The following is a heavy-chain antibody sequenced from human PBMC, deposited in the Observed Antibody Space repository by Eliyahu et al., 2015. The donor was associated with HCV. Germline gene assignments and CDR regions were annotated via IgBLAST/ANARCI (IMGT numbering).Heavy chain of an antibody. CDR3: ARGTDSGYDSDAEFDY. CDR1: GFXFXSYS. V-gene: IGHV3-21*01. Sequence: EVQLVESGGGLVKPGGSLRLSCAASGFXFXSYSMNWVRQAPGKGLEWVSSISSSSSYIYYADSVKGRFTISRDNAKNSLYLQMNSLRAEDTAVYYCARGTDSGYDSDAEFDYWGQGTLVTVSS. J-gene: IGHJ4*02. CDR2: ISSSSSYI. D-gene: IGHD5-12*01.